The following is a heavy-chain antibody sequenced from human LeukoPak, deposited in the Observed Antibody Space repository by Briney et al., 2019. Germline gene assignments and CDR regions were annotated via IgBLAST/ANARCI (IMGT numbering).Heavy chain of an antibody. CDR3: ARSPDHYDILTGYYQSANYFDY. J-gene: IGHJ4*02. CDR2: ISSSSSYI. V-gene: IGHV3-21*01. Sequence: PGGSLRLSYAASGFTFSSYSMNWVRQAPGKGLEWVSSISSSSSYIYYADSVKGRFTISRDNAKNSLYLQMNSLRAEDTAVYYCARSPDHYDILTGYYQSANYFDYWGQGTLVTVSS. D-gene: IGHD3-9*01. CDR1: GFTFSSYS.